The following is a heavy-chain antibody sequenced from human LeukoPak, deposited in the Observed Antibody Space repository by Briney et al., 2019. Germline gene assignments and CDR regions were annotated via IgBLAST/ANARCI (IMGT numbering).Heavy chain of an antibody. D-gene: IGHD6-19*01. J-gene: IGHJ6*02. CDR2: IVGGGVTT. Sequence: GGSLRLSCEASGFTFSRYGLSWVRQAPGKGLEWFSIIVGGGVTTYYAGSVKGRFTVSRDDSRSTMYLQMNSLTADDTAVYYCARDVEGTGWPYYGLDVWGQGTTVTVSS. V-gene: IGHV3-23*01. CDR3: ARDVEGTGWPYYGLDV. CDR1: GFTFSRYG.